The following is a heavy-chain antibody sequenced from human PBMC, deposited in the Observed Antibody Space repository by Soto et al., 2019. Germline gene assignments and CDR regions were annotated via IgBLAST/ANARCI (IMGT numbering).Heavy chain of an antibody. V-gene: IGHV1-18*01. CDR3: ARGADFWSGYRWFDP. CDR1: GYTFTSYG. CDR2: ISPYTGNT. D-gene: IGHD3-3*01. J-gene: IGHJ5*02. Sequence: QVQLVQSGGEVRQIGASVKVSCKASGYTFTSYGISWVRQAPGQGLEWMGWISPYTGNTKYAQNFQGRVTLTTDTSTSTAYMELRSLKYDDTAMYFCARGADFWSGYRWFDPWGQGTLVTVSS.